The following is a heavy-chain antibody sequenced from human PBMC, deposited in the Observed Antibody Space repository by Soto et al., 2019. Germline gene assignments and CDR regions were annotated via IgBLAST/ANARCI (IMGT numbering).Heavy chain of an antibody. CDR3: ARGLGGYYDSSGYSDY. V-gene: IGHV4-34*01. J-gene: IGHJ4*02. D-gene: IGHD3-22*01. Sequence: SSETLSLTCAVYGGSFSGYYWSWIRQPPGKGLEWIGEINHSGSTNYNPSLKSRVTISVDTSKNQFSLKLSSVTAADTAVYYCARGLGGYYDSSGYSDYWGQGTLVTVSS. CDR1: GGSFSGYY. CDR2: INHSGST.